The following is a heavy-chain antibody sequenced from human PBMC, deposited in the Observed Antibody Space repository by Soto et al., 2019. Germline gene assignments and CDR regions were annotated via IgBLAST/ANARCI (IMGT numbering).Heavy chain of an antibody. CDR1: GYSFTTYG. D-gene: IGHD7-27*01. CDR3: VRDPNWAYGVRAFDI. J-gene: IGHJ3*02. CDR2: ISPYNGDT. V-gene: IGHV1-18*01. Sequence: QVQLVQSGGEVKKPGASVKVSCKTSGYSFTTYGITWVRQAPGQGLQWVGFISPYNGDTNYAQTLHDRVTMTTDTSTSRAHLELRGLRPDDTAIYYCVRDPNWAYGVRAFDIWGQGTMVNVSS.